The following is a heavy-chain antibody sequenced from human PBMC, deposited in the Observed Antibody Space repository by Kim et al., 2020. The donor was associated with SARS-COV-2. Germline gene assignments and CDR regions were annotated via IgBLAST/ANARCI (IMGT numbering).Heavy chain of an antibody. J-gene: IGHJ1*01. V-gene: IGHV1-18*01. D-gene: IGHD3-10*01. CDR1: GYTFTSYG. CDR3: ARSFRTYGGWFDTNPSEYFQH. CDR2: ISAYNGNT. Sequence: ASVKVSCKASGYTFTSYGISWVRQAPGQGLEWMGWISAYNGNTNYAQKLQGRVTMTTDTSTSTAYMELRSLRSDDTAVYYCARSFRTYGGWFDTNPSEYFQHWGQGTLVTVSS.